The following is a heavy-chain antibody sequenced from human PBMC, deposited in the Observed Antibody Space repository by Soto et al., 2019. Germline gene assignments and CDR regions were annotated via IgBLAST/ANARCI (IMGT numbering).Heavy chain of an antibody. J-gene: IGHJ2*01. Sequence: EVQLVESGGGLVQPGRSLRLSCAASGFTFDDYARHWVRQAPGKGLEWVSGISWNSGSIGYADSVKGRFTISRDNAKNSLYLQMNSLRAEDTALYYCAKDLGGDFDWYFDLWGRGTLVTVSS. CDR3: AKDLGGDFDWYFDL. D-gene: IGHD4-17*01. V-gene: IGHV3-9*01. CDR2: ISWNSGSI. CDR1: GFTFDDYA.